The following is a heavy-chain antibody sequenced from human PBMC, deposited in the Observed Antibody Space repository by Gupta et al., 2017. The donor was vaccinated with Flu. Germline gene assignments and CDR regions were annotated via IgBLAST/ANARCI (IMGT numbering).Heavy chain of an antibody. Sequence: LTGAVYGGTFSGYYLMWIRQSPEKGLEWIGEIEHTGTINYNPALTSRVTISLDTSKSQFSLRLSSVTAADTGVYYCARGGAARPSFWGQGTLVTVSS. J-gene: IGHJ4*02. CDR3: ARGGAARPSF. CDR2: IEHTGTI. V-gene: IGHV4-34*01. CDR1: GGTFSGYY. D-gene: IGHD6-6*01.